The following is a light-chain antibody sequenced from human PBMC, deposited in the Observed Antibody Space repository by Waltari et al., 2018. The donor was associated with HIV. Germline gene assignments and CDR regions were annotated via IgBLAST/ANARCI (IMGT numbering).Light chain of an antibody. J-gene: IGLJ3*02. CDR2: DVS. CDR1: SSDVGGYNY. V-gene: IGLV2-11*01. CDR3: CSYAGSYTNWV. Sequence: QSALTQPRSVSGSPGQSVTISCTGTSSDVGGYNYVSWYQQHPGKAPKLMIDDVSKRPSGVPDRFSGAKSGNTASLTISGLQAEDEADYYCCSYAGSYTNWVFGGGTKLTVL.